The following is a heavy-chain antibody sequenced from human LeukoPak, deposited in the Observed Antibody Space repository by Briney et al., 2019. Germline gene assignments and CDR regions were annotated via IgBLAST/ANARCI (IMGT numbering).Heavy chain of an antibody. CDR3: ATWGVNYGMDV. CDR1: GFTFSNYW. CDR2: IKQDGSEK. Sequence: PGGSLRLSCAASGFTFSNYWMGWVRQAPGKGLEWVANIKQDGSEKNYVDSLKGRFSVSSDNAKNPLYLQMNGLTAEDTAVYYCATWGVNYGMDVWGQGTTVTVSS. V-gene: IGHV3-7*05. J-gene: IGHJ6*02. D-gene: IGHD7-27*01.